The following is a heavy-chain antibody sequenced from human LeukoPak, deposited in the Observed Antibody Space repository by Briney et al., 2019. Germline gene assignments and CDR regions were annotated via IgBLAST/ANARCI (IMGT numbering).Heavy chain of an antibody. Sequence: SETLSLTCTVSGGSISSYYWSWIRQPPGKGLEWIGYIYYSGSTNYNPSLKSRVTISVDTSKNQFSLKLSSVTAADTAVYYCARKVTVKGAFDIWGQGTMVTVSS. J-gene: IGHJ3*02. CDR3: ARKVTVKGAFDI. CDR2: IYYSGST. D-gene: IGHD4-17*01. CDR1: GGSISSYY. V-gene: IGHV4-59*12.